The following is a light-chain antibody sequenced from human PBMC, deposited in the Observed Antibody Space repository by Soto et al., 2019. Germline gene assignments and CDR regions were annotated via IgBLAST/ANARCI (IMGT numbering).Light chain of an antibody. V-gene: IGLV1-40*01. J-gene: IGLJ1*01. CDR1: SSNLGAGYD. CDR3: QSYDSRLSAYV. Sequence: QSVLTQPPSVSGAPGQRVTISCTGSSSNLGAGYDVHWYQHLPGTAPKLLMYANSNRPSGVPDRFSGSKSGTSASLAITGLQAEYEADYYCQSYDSRLSAYVFGTGTKLPVL. CDR2: ANS.